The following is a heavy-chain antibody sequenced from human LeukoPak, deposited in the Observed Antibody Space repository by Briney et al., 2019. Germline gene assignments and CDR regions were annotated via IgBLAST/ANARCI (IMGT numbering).Heavy chain of an antibody. V-gene: IGHV3-23*01. Sequence: GGSLRLSCAASGFTFSSYGMSWVRQAPGKGLEWVSTISDSGYSTYYADFVKGRFTISRDNSKNTLYLQMSSLRAEDTALYYCARRASHCFDYWGQGTPVIVSS. CDR3: ARRASHCFDY. CDR1: GFTFSSYG. D-gene: IGHD1-26*01. CDR2: ISDSGYST. J-gene: IGHJ4*02.